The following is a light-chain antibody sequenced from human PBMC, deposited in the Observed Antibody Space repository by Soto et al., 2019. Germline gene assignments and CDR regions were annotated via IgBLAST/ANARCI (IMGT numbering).Light chain of an antibody. V-gene: IGKV3-15*01. Sequence: EIVLTQSPATLSVSPGESVTLSCRASQLFSSNLAWYQRRPGQAPRLLIYGSSTRATGVPARFSGSASGTEFTLTISRLEPEDFAVHYCQQYGSSGTFGQGTKVDIK. CDR2: GSS. J-gene: IGKJ1*01. CDR3: QQYGSSGT. CDR1: QLFSSN.